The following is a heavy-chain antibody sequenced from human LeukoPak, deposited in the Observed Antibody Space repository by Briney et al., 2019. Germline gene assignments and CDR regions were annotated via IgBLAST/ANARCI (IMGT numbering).Heavy chain of an antibody. CDR2: IYSGGST. CDR3: ARDVVGATYFD. CDR1: GFTVSSNY. D-gene: IGHD1-26*01. J-gene: IGHJ4*02. Sequence: GGSLRLSCAASGFTVSSNYMTWVRQAPGKGLEWVSIIYSGGSTSYADSVKGRFTISRDNSKNTLYLQMYSLRAEDTAVYYCARDVVGATYFDWGQGTLVTVSS. V-gene: IGHV3-53*01.